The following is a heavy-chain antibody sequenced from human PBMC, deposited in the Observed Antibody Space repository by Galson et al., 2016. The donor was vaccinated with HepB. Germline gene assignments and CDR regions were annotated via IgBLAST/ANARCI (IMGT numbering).Heavy chain of an antibody. CDR3: ARGSGSYLGWVFDL. D-gene: IGHD1-26*01. CDR2: ISYDGSKK. J-gene: IGHJ2*01. Sequence: SLRLSCAASGFILSTYPIHWVRQAPDKGLEWVAVISYDGSKKYYVDSLKGRFTISRDNSRTPVYLQMNSMRADDTAVYYRARGSGSYLGWVFDLWGRGALVTVSS. V-gene: IGHV3-30-3*01. CDR1: GFILSTYP.